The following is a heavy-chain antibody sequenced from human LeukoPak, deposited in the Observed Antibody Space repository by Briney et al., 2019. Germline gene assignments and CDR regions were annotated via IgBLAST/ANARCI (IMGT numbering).Heavy chain of an antibody. D-gene: IGHD3-22*01. J-gene: IGHJ2*01. CDR3: ARGRRITMIVDLYFDL. Sequence: SETLSLTCAVYGGSFSGYYWSWIRQPPGKGLEWIGEINHSGSTNYNPSLKSRVTISVDTSKNQFSLKLSSVTAADTAVYYCARGRRITMIVDLYFDLWGRGTLVTVSS. CDR2: INHSGST. V-gene: IGHV4-34*01. CDR1: GGSFSGYY.